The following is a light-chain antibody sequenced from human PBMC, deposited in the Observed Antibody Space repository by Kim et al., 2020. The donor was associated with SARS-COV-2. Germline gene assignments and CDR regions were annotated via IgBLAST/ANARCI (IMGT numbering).Light chain of an antibody. CDR3: QQRSNWRHT. CDR1: QSVSSY. Sequence: EIVLTQSPATLSLSPGERATLSCRASQSVSSYLAWYQQKPGQAPRLLIYDASNRATGIPARFSGSGSGTDFTLTISSLEPEDFAVYYCQQRSNWRHTFGQGTKLEI. CDR2: DAS. V-gene: IGKV3-11*01. J-gene: IGKJ2*01.